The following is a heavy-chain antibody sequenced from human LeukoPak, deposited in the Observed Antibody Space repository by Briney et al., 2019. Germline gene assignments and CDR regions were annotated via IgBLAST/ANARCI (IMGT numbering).Heavy chain of an antibody. J-gene: IGHJ4*02. D-gene: IGHD3-3*01. CDR3: ARDLRSDDFWSGYVKD. V-gene: IGHV1-2*02. CDR2: INHNSGGT. Sequence: ASVKVSCKASGYTFTGYYMHWVRQAPGQGLEWMGWINHNSGGTNYAQKFQGRVTMTRDTSISTAYMELSRLRSDDTAVYYCARDLRSDDFWSGYVKDWGQGTLVTVSS. CDR1: GYTFTGYY.